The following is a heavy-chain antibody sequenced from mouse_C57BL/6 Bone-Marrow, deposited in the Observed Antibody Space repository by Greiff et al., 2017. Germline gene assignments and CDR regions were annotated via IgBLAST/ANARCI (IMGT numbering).Heavy chain of an antibody. D-gene: IGHD1-1*01. CDR1: GFTFSSYA. Sequence: EVKLVESGEGLVKPGGSLKLSCAASGFTFSSYAMSWVRQTPEKRLEWVAYISSGGDYIYYADTVKGRFTISRDNARNTLYLQMSSLKSEDTAMYYCTRDNLYYGSSPYYFDYWGQGTTLTVSS. CDR3: TRDNLYYGSSPYYFDY. CDR2: ISSGGDYI. J-gene: IGHJ2*01. V-gene: IGHV5-9-1*02.